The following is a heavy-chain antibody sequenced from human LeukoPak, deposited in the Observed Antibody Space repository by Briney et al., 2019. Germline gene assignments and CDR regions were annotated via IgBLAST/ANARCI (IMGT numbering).Heavy chain of an antibody. CDR1: GLTFTNFG. D-gene: IGHD1-26*01. Sequence: HPGGSLRLSCAASGLTFTNFGMSWVRQAPGKGLEWVSAISGRGDRTYYADSVKGRFTISRDNSKNTLYLQMNSLRAEDTAVYYCAKEKKLVGLFDYWGQGTLVTVSS. J-gene: IGHJ4*02. CDR2: ISGRGDRT. CDR3: AKEKKLVGLFDY. V-gene: IGHV3-23*01.